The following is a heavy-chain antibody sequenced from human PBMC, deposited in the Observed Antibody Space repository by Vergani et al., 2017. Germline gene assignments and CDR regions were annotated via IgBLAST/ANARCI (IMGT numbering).Heavy chain of an antibody. Sequence: EVRLLESGGGLVQPGGSLRLSCVGSGFTFTSYAMNWVRQAPGKGLEWVSGISGSGATSYYAESMKGRFAMSRDNSKNTLYLQMNSLRAEDTAVYYCAKDLIFLSYNWFDPWGQGTLVTVSS. CDR3: AKDLIFLSYNWFDP. CDR1: GFTFTSYA. D-gene: IGHD3-3*01. V-gene: IGHV3-23*01. J-gene: IGHJ5*02. CDR2: ISGSGATS.